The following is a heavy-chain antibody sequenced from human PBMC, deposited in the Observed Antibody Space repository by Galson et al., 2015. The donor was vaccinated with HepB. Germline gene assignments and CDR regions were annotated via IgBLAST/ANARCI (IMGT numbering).Heavy chain of an antibody. CDR1: GYTFTSYY. D-gene: IGHD5-18*01. J-gene: IGHJ6*02. Sequence: SVKVSCKASGYTFTSYYMHWVRQAPGQGLEWMGIINPSGGSTSYAQKFQGRVTMTRDTSTSTVYMELSSLRSGDTAVYYCARGLRGYSYGWSYYYYGMDVWGQGTTVTVSS. CDR3: ARGLRGYSYGWSYYYYGMDV. V-gene: IGHV1-46*01. CDR2: INPSGGST.